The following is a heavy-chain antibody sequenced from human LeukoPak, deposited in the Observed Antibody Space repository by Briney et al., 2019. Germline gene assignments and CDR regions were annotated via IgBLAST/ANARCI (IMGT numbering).Heavy chain of an antibody. J-gene: IGHJ6*03. CDR1: GGSFSGYY. CDR2: INHSGST. V-gene: IGHV4-34*01. Sequence: PSETLSLTCAVYGGSFSGYYWTWIRQPPGKGLEWIGEINHSGSTNYNPSLKSRVTISIDTSKNQFSLKLSSVTAADAAAYYCASRAYYYYMDVWGKGTTVTVSS. CDR3: ASRAYYYYMDV.